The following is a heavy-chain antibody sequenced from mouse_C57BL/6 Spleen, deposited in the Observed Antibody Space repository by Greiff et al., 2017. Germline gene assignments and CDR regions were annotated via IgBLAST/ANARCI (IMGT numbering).Heavy chain of an antibody. CDR1: GFTFSSYG. CDR3: ARRGTAQAPFAY. J-gene: IGHJ3*01. CDR2: ISSGGSYT. Sequence: DVMLVESGGDLVKPGGSLKLSCAASGFTFSSYGMSWVRQTPDKRLEWVANISSGGSYTYYPDSVKGRFTISRDNAKNTLYLQMSSLKSEDTAMYYCARRGTAQAPFAYWGQGTLVTVSA. D-gene: IGHD3-2*02. V-gene: IGHV5-6*02.